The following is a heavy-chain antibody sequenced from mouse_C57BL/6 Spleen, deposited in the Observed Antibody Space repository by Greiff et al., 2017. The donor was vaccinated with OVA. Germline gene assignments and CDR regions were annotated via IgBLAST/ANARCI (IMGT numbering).Heavy chain of an antibody. D-gene: IGHD5-1*01. CDR2: IDPSDSYT. Sequence: QVQLQQPGAELVKPGASVKLSCKASGYTFTSYWMQWVKQRPGQGLEWIGEIDPSDSYTNYNQKFKGKATLTVDTSSSTAYMQLSSLTSEDSAVYYWARPFTRAGGGSTYYYAMDYWGQGTSVTVSS. J-gene: IGHJ4*01. CDR3: ARPFTRAGGGSTYYYAMDY. CDR1: GYTFTSYW. V-gene: IGHV1-50*01.